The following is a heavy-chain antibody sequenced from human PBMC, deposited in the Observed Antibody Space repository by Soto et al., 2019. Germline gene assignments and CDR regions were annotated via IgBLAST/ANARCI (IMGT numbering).Heavy chain of an antibody. D-gene: IGHD2-2*01. Sequence: QVQLQQWGAGLLKPSETLSLTCAVYGGSFSGYYWSWIRPPPGKGLEWIGEINHGGSTNYNPSLKSRVTIAVDTSKNQFSLKLSSVTAADTAVYYCARAVPADNWFDPCSQGTLVTVSS. CDR3: ARAVPADNWFDP. CDR2: INHGGST. V-gene: IGHV4-34*01. CDR1: GGSFSGYY. J-gene: IGHJ5*02.